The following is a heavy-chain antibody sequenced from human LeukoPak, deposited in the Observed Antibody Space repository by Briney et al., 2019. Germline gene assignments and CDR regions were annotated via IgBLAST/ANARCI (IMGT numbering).Heavy chain of an antibody. CDR3: AKDASYYDSSGLIDY. V-gene: IGHV3-9*01. CDR2: ISWNSGSI. J-gene: IGHJ4*02. Sequence: PGGSLRLSCAASGFTFDDYAMHWVRQAPGKGLEWVSGISWNSGSIGYADSVKGRFTISRDNAKNSLYLQMNSLGAEDTALYYCAKDASYYDSSGLIDYWGQGTLVTVSS. CDR1: GFTFDDYA. D-gene: IGHD3-22*01.